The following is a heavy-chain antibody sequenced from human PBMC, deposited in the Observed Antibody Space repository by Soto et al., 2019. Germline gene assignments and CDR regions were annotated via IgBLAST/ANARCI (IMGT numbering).Heavy chain of an antibody. Sequence: ASVKVSCKASGYTFTSYGISWVRQAPGQGLEWMGWISAYNGNTNYAQKLQGRVTMTTDTSTSTAYMELSSLRSEDTAVYYCASYNQRGYYGMDVWGQGTTVTVSS. V-gene: IGHV1-18*01. CDR3: ASYNQRGYYGMDV. CDR2: ISAYNGNT. D-gene: IGHD1-20*01. CDR1: GYTFTSYG. J-gene: IGHJ6*02.